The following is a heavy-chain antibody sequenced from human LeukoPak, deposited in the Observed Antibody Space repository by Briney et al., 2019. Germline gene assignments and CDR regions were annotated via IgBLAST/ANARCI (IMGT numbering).Heavy chain of an antibody. D-gene: IGHD4-17*01. Sequence: GGSLRLSCAASGFTVSSNYMSWVRQAPGKGLEWVSVIYSGGSTYYADSVKGRFTISRDNSKNTLYLQMNSLRAEDTAVYYCARVTVTKRNYYYGTDVWGQGTTVTVSS. J-gene: IGHJ6*02. CDR3: ARVTVTKRNYYYGTDV. CDR1: GFTVSSNY. V-gene: IGHV3-66*01. CDR2: IYSGGST.